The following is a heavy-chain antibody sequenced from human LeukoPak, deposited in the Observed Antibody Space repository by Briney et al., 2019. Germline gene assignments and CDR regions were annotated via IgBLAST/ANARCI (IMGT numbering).Heavy chain of an antibody. D-gene: IGHD3-3*01. V-gene: IGHV4-4*02. CDR3: AREGGFYRPLDY. CDR2: VHLDGRT. J-gene: IGHJ4*02. CDR1: GGSVTSTNW. Sequence: SETLSLTCGVSGGSVTSTNWWTWVRQPPGKGLEWIGEVHLDGRTNYNPSLKSRLTMSVDLSENHISLKLTSVTAADTAVHHCAREGGFYRPLDYSGQGTLVTVSS.